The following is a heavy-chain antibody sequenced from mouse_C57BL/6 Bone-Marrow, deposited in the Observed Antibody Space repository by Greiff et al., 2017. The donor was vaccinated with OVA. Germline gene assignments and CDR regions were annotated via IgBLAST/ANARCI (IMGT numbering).Heavy chain of an antibody. CDR3: ARGAGITYYAMDY. CDR2: INYDGSST. V-gene: IGHV5-16*01. Sequence: DVKLVESEGGLVQPGSSMKLSCTASGFTFSDYYMAWVRQVPEKGLEWVANINYDGSSTYYLDSLKSRFIISRDNAKNILYLQMSSLKSEDTATYYCARGAGITYYAMDYWGQGTSVTVSS. J-gene: IGHJ4*01. CDR1: GFTFSDYY. D-gene: IGHD1-1*01.